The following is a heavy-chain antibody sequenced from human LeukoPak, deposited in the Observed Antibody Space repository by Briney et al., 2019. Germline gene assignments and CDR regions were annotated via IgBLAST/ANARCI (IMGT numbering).Heavy chain of an antibody. V-gene: IGHV4-39*07. CDR3: AREGASQDVRGFDY. J-gene: IGHJ4*02. D-gene: IGHD3-10*02. CDR2: IYYSGST. CDR1: GGSISSTSYY. Sequence: PSETLSLTCTVSGGSISSTSYYWGWIRQPPGKGLEWIATIYYSGSTYYNPSLKSRVTISVDTSKNQFSPKLSSVTAADTAVYYCAREGASQDVRGFDYWGQGTQVTVSS.